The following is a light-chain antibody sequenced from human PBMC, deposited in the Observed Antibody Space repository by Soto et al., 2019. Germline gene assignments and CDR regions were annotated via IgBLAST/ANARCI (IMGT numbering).Light chain of an antibody. J-gene: IGLJ1*01. CDR3: QSYDSSLSGYV. V-gene: IGLV2-14*01. CDR2: EVS. Sequence: QSVLTQPASVSGSPGQSITISCTGTSSDIGNYDFVSWYQQVPGTAPKAMIYEVSSRPSGVSNRFSGSKSGTSASLAITGLQAEDEADYYCQSYDSSLSGYVFGTGTKVTVL. CDR1: SSDIGNYDF.